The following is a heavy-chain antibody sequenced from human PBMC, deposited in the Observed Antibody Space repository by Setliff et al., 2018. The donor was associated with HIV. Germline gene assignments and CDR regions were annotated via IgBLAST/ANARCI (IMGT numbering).Heavy chain of an antibody. CDR1: GTNLLPYY. Sequence: ASVKVSCKTSGTNLLPYYMHWARQAPGQGLEWMGVINTRGGSTSYAQKFQGRVTMTSDTSTYTVYMELSGLTSDDTAFYYCASDAVSGYDWKWFDSWGQGTLVTVSS. D-gene: IGHD5-12*01. V-gene: IGHV1-46*01. CDR2: INTRGGST. J-gene: IGHJ5*01. CDR3: ASDAVSGYDWKWFDS.